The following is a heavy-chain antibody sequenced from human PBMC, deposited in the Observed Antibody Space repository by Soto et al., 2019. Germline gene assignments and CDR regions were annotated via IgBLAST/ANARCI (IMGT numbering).Heavy chain of an antibody. D-gene: IGHD2-2*01. CDR2: IYHSGST. J-gene: IGHJ5*02. CDR3: ARRVGSCSGTSCTGWFDP. V-gene: IGHV4-39*01. CDR1: GDSISKTTSY. Sequence: SETLSLTCSVSGDSISKTTSYWGWIRQPPGKGLEWIGTIYHSGSTYYNPSLTSRVTLSIDKSKKQFSLKMNSVTAADTAVYYCARRVGSCSGTSCTGWFDPWGQGTLVTVSS.